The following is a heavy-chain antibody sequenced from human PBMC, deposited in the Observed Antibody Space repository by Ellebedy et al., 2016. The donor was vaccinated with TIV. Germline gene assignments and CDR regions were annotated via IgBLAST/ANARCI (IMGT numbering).Heavy chain of an antibody. D-gene: IGHD6-13*01. CDR3: ARGRSSSRQVPYGLDV. J-gene: IGHJ6*02. Sequence: GESLKISXAASGFTFSSYAMSWVRQAPGKGLEWVSAISGSGGSTYYADSVKGRFTISRDNSKNTLYLQMNSLRAEDTAVYYCARGRSSSRQVPYGLDVWGQGTTVTVSS. V-gene: IGHV3-23*01. CDR2: ISGSGGST. CDR1: GFTFSSYA.